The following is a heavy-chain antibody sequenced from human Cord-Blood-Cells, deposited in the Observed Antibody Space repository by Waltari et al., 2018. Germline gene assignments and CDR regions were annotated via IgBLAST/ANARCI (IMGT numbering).Heavy chain of an antibody. V-gene: IGHV1-2*02. D-gene: IGHD5-18*01. CDR1: GYTFTGHY. CDR2: IKPNSGGT. J-gene: IGHJ5*02. CDR3: ARVSSSWIPGWFDP. Sequence: QVQLVQSGAEVKKPGASVKVYCTASGYTFTGHYLHSVPHAPGQGLEWMGWIKPNSGGTNYGQKFQGRVTMTRDTSISTAYMELSRLRSDDTAVYYCARVSSSWIPGWFDPWGQGTLVTVSS.